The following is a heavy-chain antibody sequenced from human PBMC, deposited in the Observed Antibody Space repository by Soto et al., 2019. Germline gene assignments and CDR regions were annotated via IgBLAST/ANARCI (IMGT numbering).Heavy chain of an antibody. J-gene: IGHJ5*02. D-gene: IGHD3-10*01. CDR1: GYTFTSYD. V-gene: IGHV1-8*01. CDR2: MNPNSGNT. CDR3: ARAPRGFGELLYPSYNWFDP. Sequence: ASVKVSCKASGYTFTSYDINWVRQATGQGLEWMGWMNPNSGNTGYAQKFQGRVTMTRNTSISTAYMELSSLRSEDTAVYYCARAPRGFGELLYPSYNWFDPWGQGTLVTVSS.